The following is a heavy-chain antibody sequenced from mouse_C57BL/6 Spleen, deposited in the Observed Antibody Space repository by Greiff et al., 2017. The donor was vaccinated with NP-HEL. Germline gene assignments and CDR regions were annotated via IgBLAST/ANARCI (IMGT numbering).Heavy chain of an antibody. D-gene: IGHD4-1*01. CDR1: GFTFSSYT. CDR3: ARQGNWDWAMDY. CDR2: ISGGGGNT. V-gene: IGHV5-9*01. J-gene: IGHJ4*01. Sequence: EVQLVESGGGLVKPGGSLKLSCAASGFTFSSYTMSWVRQTPEKRLEWVATISGGGGNTYYPDSVKGRFTISRDNAKNTLYLQMSSLRSEDTALYYCARQGNWDWAMDYWGQGTSVTVSS.